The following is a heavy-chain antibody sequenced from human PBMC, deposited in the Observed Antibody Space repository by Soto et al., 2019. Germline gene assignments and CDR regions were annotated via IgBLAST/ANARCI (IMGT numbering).Heavy chain of an antibody. CDR2: IIPIFGTA. V-gene: IGHV1-69*05. Sequence: SVKVSCKASGGTFSSYAISWVRQAPGQGLEWMGGIIPIFGTANYAQKFQDRFTISRDNSKNTLYMQMNSLRAEDTAVYYCARDHHTAMVQDVWGQGTTVTVSS. CDR3: ARDHHTAMVQDV. D-gene: IGHD5-18*01. J-gene: IGHJ6*02. CDR1: GGTFSSYA.